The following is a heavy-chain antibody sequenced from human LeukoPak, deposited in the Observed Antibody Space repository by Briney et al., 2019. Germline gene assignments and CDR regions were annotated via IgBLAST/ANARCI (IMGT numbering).Heavy chain of an antibody. CDR2: ISNDGSKK. V-gene: IGHV3-30*18. Sequence: GGSLRLPCAASGFTFSSYGMHSVRQAPGKGLDWVAVISNDGSKKYYADSVKGRFTISRDNSKNTLSLQVSSLRTEDTAVYYCAKDRYSYAFEYSDSWGQGTLVTVSS. J-gene: IGHJ4*02. D-gene: IGHD5-18*01. CDR1: GFTFSSYG. CDR3: AKDRYSYAFEYSDS.